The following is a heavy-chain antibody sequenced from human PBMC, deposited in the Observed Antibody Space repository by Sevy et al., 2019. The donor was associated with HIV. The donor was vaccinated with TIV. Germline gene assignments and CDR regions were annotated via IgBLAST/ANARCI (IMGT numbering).Heavy chain of an antibody. Sequence: GGSLRLSCAVSGFTFSSYWMSWVRQAPGKGLEWVANIKQDGSEKYYVDSVKGRFTISRDNAKNSLYLQMNSLRAEDTAVYYCARVDCSSTSCPYYYYGMDVWGQGTTVTVSS. D-gene: IGHD2-2*01. CDR2: IKQDGSEK. J-gene: IGHJ6*02. CDR3: ARVDCSSTSCPYYYYGMDV. CDR1: GFTFSSYW. V-gene: IGHV3-7*01.